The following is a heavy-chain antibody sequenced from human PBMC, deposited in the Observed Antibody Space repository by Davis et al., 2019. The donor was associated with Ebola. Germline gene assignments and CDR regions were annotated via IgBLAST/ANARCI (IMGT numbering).Heavy chain of an antibody. D-gene: IGHD6-19*01. CDR3: ARDPEYTSGQTKLFYYYHMDV. J-gene: IGHJ6*04. V-gene: IGHV3-30-3*01. CDR2: ISFDGSHK. Sequence: GESLKISCAASGFTFSNYAIHWVRQSPGKGLEWVSVISFDGSHKSYPDSVEGRFTISRDNSKNTLFLQMNSLRAEDTAVYYCARDPEYTSGQTKLFYYYHMDVWGKGTTVTVSS. CDR1: GFTFSNYA.